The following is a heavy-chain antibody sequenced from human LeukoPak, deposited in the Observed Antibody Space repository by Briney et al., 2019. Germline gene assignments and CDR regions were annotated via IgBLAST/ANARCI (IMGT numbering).Heavy chain of an antibody. D-gene: IGHD3-16*01. CDR2: IYYSGST. Sequence: SETLSLTCTVSGGSISSYYWSWIRQPPGKGLEWIGYIYYSGSTNYNPPLKSRVTISVDTSKNQFSLKLSSVTAADTAVYYCAREGFGLPKDYWGQGTLVTVSS. V-gene: IGHV4-59*12. CDR1: GGSISSYY. J-gene: IGHJ4*02. CDR3: AREGFGLPKDY.